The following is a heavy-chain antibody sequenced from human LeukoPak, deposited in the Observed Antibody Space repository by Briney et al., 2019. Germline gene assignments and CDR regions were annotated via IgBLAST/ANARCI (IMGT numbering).Heavy chain of an antibody. CDR1: GFTFSSYD. J-gene: IGHJ3*02. CDR2: ISSDENNK. CDR3: TKEGRWLQLGGAFDI. D-gene: IGHD5-24*01. V-gene: IGHV3-30*18. Sequence: GGSLRLSCAASGFTFSSYDMHWVRQAPGKGLEWVSVISSDENNKYYADSVKGRFTISRDNSKNTLYLQMSSLRPEDTAVYYCTKEGRWLQLGGAFDIWGQGTMVTVSS.